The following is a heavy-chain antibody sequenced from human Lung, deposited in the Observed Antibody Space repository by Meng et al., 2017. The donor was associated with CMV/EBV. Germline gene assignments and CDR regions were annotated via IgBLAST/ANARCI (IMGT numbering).Heavy chain of an antibody. V-gene: IGHV3-23*01. J-gene: IGHJ4*02. CDR2: ISNTGGNT. CDR3: AKFRGGIYYVYYFDY. Sequence: GFTFSHIALAWVRQAPGKGLEWVSGISNTGGNTYYADSVKGRFTISRDNFKNTLYLQMNSLRAEDTALYYCAKFRGGIYYVYYFDYWGQGTLVTVSS. D-gene: IGHD1-26*01. CDR1: GFTFSHIA.